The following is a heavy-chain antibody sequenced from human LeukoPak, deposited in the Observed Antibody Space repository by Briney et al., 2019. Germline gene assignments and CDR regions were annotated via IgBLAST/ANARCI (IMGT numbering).Heavy chain of an antibody. D-gene: IGHD2-15*01. CDR2: IYTSGST. J-gene: IGHJ6*03. CDR3: ARDVPRFCSGGSCYSSGGNYYYYYMDV. CDR1: GGSISSGSYY. Sequence: SQTLSLTCTVSGGSISSGSYYWSWIRQPAGKGLEWIGRIYTSGSTNYNPSLKSRVTISVDTSKNQFSLKLSSVTAADTAVYYCARDVPRFCSGGSCYSSGGNYYYYYMDVWGQGTLVTVSS. V-gene: IGHV4-61*02.